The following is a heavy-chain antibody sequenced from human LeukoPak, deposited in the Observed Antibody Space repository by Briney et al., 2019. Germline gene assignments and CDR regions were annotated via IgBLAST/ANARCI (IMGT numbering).Heavy chain of an antibody. D-gene: IGHD6-19*01. Sequence: SETLSLTCTVSGDSISNYYWNWIRQPPGKGLEWIGNIYYTGSTNYNPSLKSRVTISVYTSKNQFSLKLSSVTAADTALYFCAREAHSSGWPPSFFDYWGQGTLVTVSS. CDR1: GDSISNYY. CDR2: IYYTGST. V-gene: IGHV4-59*01. CDR3: AREAHSSGWPPSFFDY. J-gene: IGHJ4*02.